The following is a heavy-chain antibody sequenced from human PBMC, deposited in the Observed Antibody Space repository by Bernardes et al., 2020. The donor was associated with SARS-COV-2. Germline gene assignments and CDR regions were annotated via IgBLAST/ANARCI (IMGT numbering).Heavy chain of an antibody. CDR3: ARLTI. Sequence: GGSLRLSCEVSGFTFSNFGMHWVRQAPGKGLEWVALISYDGSVKYYADSVKGRFTISRDNSKNTVLLQMNRLRAEDTAVYYCARLTIWGQGTMVTVSS. D-gene: IGHD3-3*01. V-gene: IGHV3-33*08. J-gene: IGHJ3*01. CDR1: GFTFSNFG. CDR2: ISYDGSVK.